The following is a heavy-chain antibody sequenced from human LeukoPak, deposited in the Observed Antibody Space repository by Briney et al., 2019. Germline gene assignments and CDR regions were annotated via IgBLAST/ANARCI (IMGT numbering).Heavy chain of an antibody. J-gene: IGHJ4*02. Sequence: PSQTLSLTCAVSGGSISSGGYSWSWIRQPPGKGLEWIGEINHSGSTNYNPSLKSRVTISVDTSKNQFSLKLSSVTAADTAVYYCASRRSPPRYYFDYWGQGTLVTVSS. CDR2: INHSGST. CDR1: GGSISSGGYS. D-gene: IGHD1-26*01. CDR3: ASRRSPPRYYFDY. V-gene: IGHV4-30-2*01.